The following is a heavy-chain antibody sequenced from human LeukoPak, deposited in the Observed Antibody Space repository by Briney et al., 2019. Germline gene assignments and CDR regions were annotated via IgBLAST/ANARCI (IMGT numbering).Heavy chain of an antibody. CDR1: GFTVSSNY. Sequence: QPGGSLRLSCAASGFTVSSNYMSWVRQAPGKGLEWVSVIYRGGSTYYADSVKGRFTISRDNSKNTLYLQMNSLRAEDTAVYYCARGISSSWDYLDYWGQGTLVSVSS. J-gene: IGHJ4*02. V-gene: IGHV3-53*01. CDR3: ARGISSSWDYLDY. D-gene: IGHD6-13*01. CDR2: IYRGGST.